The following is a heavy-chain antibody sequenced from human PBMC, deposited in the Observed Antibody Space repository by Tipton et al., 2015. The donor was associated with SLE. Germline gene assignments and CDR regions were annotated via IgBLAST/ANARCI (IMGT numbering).Heavy chain of an antibody. CDR3: AKDYCSSSSCYADS. D-gene: IGHD2-2*01. V-gene: IGHV3-23*01. J-gene: IGHJ4*02. CDR1: GFSFRSA. CDR2: ITGNGVST. Sequence: SLRLSCAASGFSFRSAMNWVRQAPGKGLEWVSVITGNGVSTNYADSVKGRFTITRDNSKNTVYLQMRSLRAEDTAVYYCAKDYCSSSSCYADSWGQGTLVTVSS.